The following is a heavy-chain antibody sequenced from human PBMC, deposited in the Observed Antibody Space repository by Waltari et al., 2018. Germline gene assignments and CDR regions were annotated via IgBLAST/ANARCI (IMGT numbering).Heavy chain of an antibody. J-gene: IGHJ5*02. CDR3: ARDRRGYSYGGAGGWFDP. CDR2: IYYSGST. Sequence: QLQLQESGPGLVKPSETLSLTCTVSGGSISSSSYYWGWIRQPPGKGLEWIGSIYYSGSTYYNPSLKSRVTISVDTSKNQFSLKLSSVTAADTAVYYCARDRRGYSYGGAGGWFDPWGQGTLVTVSS. D-gene: IGHD5-18*01. CDR1: GGSISSSSYY. V-gene: IGHV4-39*07.